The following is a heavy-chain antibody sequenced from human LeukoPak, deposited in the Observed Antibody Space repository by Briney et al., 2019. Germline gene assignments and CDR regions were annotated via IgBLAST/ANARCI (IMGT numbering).Heavy chain of an antibody. V-gene: IGHV3-74*01. J-gene: IGHJ6*04. CDR1: GFTFSSHW. Sequence: PGGSLTLSCAASGFTFSSHWMHWVRQAPGKGLVWVSRINTDESSTTYADSVKGRFTISRDNAKNTVYLQMNSLRAEGTAVYYCARGLVSRAGGGPAMDVWGKGTTVTVSS. CDR2: INTDESST. CDR3: ARGLVSRAGGGPAMDV. D-gene: IGHD6-13*01.